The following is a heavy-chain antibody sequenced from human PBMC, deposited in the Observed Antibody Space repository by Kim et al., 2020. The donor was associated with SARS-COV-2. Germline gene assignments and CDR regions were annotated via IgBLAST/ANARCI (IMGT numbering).Heavy chain of an antibody. CDR3: ALSVTPRYFDY. V-gene: IGHV4-34*01. Sequence: SETLSLTCAVYGGSFSGYYWSWVRQPPGKGLEWIGEINHGGSTNYNPSLKSRVTISLDTSKNQVSLKRNSVTAADTAVYYSALSVTPRYFDYWGQGTLDTVSS. J-gene: IGHJ4*02. CDR2: INHGGST. CDR1: GGSFSGYY. D-gene: IGHD4-17*01.